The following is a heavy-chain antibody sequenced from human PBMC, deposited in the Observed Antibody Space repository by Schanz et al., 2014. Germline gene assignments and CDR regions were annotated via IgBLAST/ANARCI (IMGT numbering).Heavy chain of an antibody. Sequence: VHLVESGGGVVQPGGSLRLSCAASGFTFRTHGMHWVRQAPGKGLEWVSTVTTGGGAFYADSVKGRFTVSRDNSKNMLFLQMNSLRVEDTAIYYCAKNWKDDQKVVRPGWSDGMDVWGQGTTVTVSS. D-gene: IGHD3-3*01. CDR2: TVTTGGGA. J-gene: IGHJ6*02. V-gene: IGHV3-23*04. CDR1: GFTFRTHG. CDR3: AKNWKDDQKVVRPGWSDGMDV.